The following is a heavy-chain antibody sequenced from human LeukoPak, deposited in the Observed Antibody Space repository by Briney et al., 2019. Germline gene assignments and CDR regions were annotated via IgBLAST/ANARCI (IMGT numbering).Heavy chain of an antibody. Sequence: PSETLSLTCTVAGGSISSSSYYWGWIRQPPGKGLEWIGSIYYSGSTYYNPSLKSRDTISVDTSKNQFSLKLSSVTAADTAVYYCARQRYDSTCGYWGQGTLVTVSS. D-gene: IGHD3-22*01. V-gene: IGHV4-39*01. CDR2: IYYSGST. CDR3: ARQRYDSTCGY. J-gene: IGHJ4*02. CDR1: GGSISSSSYY.